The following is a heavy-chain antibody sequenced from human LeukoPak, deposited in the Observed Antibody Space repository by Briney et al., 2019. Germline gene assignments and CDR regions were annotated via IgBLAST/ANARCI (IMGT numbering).Heavy chain of an antibody. CDR3: ARLSSGWCFNF. V-gene: IGHV5-51*01. CDR2: IYPDDSDA. Sequence: PGESLKISCKGSGYSFTSYWIGWVRQMPGKGLEWMGIIYPDDSDARYSPSFQGQVTISADKSISTAFLQWSSLKASDTATYYCARLSSGWCFNFWGQGTLVTVSS. CDR1: GYSFTSYW. J-gene: IGHJ4*02. D-gene: IGHD6-19*01.